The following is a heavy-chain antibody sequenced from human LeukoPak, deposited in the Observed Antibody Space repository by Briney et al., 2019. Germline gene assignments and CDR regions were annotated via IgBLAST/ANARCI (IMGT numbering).Heavy chain of an antibody. V-gene: IGHV1-69*06. CDR2: IIPVFGTA. Sequence: SVKVSCKASGYTFTSYGISWVRQAPGQGLEWMGGIIPVFGTANYAQKFRDRVTITADKSTSTAYMELSSLRSEDTAVYYCARAGPRDNVRLHYYYYYMDVWGKGTTVTVSS. CDR3: ARAGPRDNVRLHYYYYYMDV. CDR1: GYTFTSYG. J-gene: IGHJ6*03. D-gene: IGHD1-1*01.